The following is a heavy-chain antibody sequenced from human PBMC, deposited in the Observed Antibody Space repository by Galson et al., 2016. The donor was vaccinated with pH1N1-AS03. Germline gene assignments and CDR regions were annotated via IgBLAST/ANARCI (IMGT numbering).Heavy chain of an antibody. J-gene: IGHJ4*02. V-gene: IGHV3-53*01. CDR1: GLTVSTNY. CDR2: IYSSGTT. CDR3: VRSDYEDVDLQGFYFDY. Sequence: SLRLSCAVSGLTVSTNYMSWVRQAPGKGLEWVSTIYSSGTTYYAVSVKGRFTISRDNMKNTLSLQMSSLTAEDTAVYYCVRSDYEDVDLQGFYFDYWGQGILVTVSS. D-gene: IGHD4/OR15-4a*01.